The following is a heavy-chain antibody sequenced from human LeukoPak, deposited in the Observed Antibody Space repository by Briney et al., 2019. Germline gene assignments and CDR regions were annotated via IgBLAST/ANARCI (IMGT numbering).Heavy chain of an antibody. CDR2: ISAYNGNT. CDR1: GYTFTSYG. V-gene: IGHV1-18*01. CDR3: ARDRRYCSSTSCYTGSNWFDP. Sequence: GASVKVSCKASGYTFTSYGISWVRQAPGQGLEWMGWISAYNGNTNYAQKLQGRVTMTTDTSTSTAYMELRSLRSDDTAVYYCARDRRYCSSTSCYTGSNWFDPWGQGTLVTVSS. J-gene: IGHJ5*02. D-gene: IGHD2-2*02.